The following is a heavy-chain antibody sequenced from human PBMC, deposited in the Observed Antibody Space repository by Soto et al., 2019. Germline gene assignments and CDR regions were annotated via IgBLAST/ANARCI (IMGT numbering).Heavy chain of an antibody. D-gene: IGHD3-22*01. Sequence: EVQLLESGGGLVQPGGSLRLSCAGTGFTFSSYAMSWVRQAPGKGLEWVSVIGGRGTYINYADSVKGRFTISRDNSKNTLYLQMNSLRAEDTAVYYCAKCVYYDRGGVDYWGQGTLVTVSS. CDR2: IGGRGTYI. J-gene: IGHJ4*02. V-gene: IGHV3-23*01. CDR3: AKCVYYDRGGVDY. CDR1: GFTFSSYA.